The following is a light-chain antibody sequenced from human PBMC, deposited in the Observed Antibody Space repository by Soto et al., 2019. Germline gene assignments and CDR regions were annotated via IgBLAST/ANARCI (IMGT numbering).Light chain of an antibody. CDR3: QQYYSYPRT. V-gene: IGKV1-8*01. CDR1: QGISSY. CDR2: AVS. Sequence: AIRMTQSPSSFSASTGDRVTITCRASQGISSYLAWYQQKPGKAPKLLIYAVSTLHSGCPSRFCCSGSGTXXXXXXXSLLSQXFATYYCQQYYSYPRTFGQGTKLDIK. J-gene: IGKJ1*01.